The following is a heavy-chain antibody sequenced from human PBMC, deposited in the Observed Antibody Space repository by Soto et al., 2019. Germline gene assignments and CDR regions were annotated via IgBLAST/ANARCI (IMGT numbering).Heavy chain of an antibody. D-gene: IGHD4-17*01. CDR2: ISYDGSNK. V-gene: IGHV3-30-3*01. CDR1: GFTFSSYA. CDR3: ARDPAYGAGAFDI. J-gene: IGHJ3*02. Sequence: VQLVESGGGVVQPGRSLRLSCAASGFTFSSYAMHWVRQAPGKGLEWVAVISYDGSNKYYADSVKGRFTISRDNSKNTLYLQMNSLRAEDTAVYYCARDPAYGAGAFDIWGQGTMVTVSS.